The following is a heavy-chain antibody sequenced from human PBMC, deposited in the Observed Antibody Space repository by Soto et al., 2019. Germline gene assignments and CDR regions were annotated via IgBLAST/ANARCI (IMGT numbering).Heavy chain of an antibody. J-gene: IGHJ5*02. CDR3: ARGHGYSYGYWFDP. V-gene: IGHV1-24*01. CDR2: FDPEDSET. D-gene: IGHD5-18*01. CDR1: RYAKADIS. Sequence: SAEPSCEVRRYAKADISRYSVRQAPKKGLEWMGGFDPEDSETICAQKFQGRVTMTTDTSTNTAYMELRSLRSDDTAVYYCARGHGYSYGYWFDPCGQGTL.